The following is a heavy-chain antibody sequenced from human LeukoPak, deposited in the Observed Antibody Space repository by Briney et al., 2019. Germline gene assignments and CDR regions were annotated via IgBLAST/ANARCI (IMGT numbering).Heavy chain of an antibody. CDR1: GFTFSSYA. Sequence: GGSLRLSCAASGFTFSSYAMSWVRQAPGKGLEWVSAISGSGGSTYYADSVKGRFTISRDNSKNTLYLQMNSLRAEDTAVYYCAKDFLRFLEWLPLAFDIWGQGTMVTVSS. V-gene: IGHV3-23*01. J-gene: IGHJ3*02. CDR3: AKDFLRFLEWLPLAFDI. CDR2: ISGSGGST. D-gene: IGHD3-3*01.